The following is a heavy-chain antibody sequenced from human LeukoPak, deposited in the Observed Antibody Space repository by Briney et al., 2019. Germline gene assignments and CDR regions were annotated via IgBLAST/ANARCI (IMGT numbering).Heavy chain of an antibody. J-gene: IGHJ4*02. CDR1: GPTFSFYW. Sequence: GGSLRLSCAASGPTFSFYWMSWVRQAPGKGLEWVANIKEDGSEKYYVDSVKGRFTISRDNAKNSLLLQLDSLRAEDTAVYYCARGKYYFDYWGQGTLVTVSS. V-gene: IGHV3-7*05. CDR2: IKEDGSEK. CDR3: ARGKYYFDY.